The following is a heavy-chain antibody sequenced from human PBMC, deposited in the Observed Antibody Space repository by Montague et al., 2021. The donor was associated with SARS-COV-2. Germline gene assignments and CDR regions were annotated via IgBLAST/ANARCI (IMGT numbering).Heavy chain of an antibody. J-gene: IGHJ6*02. CDR3: ARTLWRYCSSTSCYYRYYYYGMDV. Sequence: SVKVSCKASGGTFSSYAISWVRQAPGQGLEWMGGIIPIFGTANYAQKFQGRVTITADESTSTAYMELSSLRSEDAAVYYCARTLWRYCSSTSCYYRYYYYGMDVWGQGTTVTVSS. D-gene: IGHD2-2*01. CDR2: IIPIFGTA. V-gene: IGHV1-69*13. CDR1: GGTFSSYA.